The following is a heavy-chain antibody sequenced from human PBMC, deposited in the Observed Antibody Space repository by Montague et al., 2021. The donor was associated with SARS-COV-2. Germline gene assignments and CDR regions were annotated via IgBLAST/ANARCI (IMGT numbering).Heavy chain of an antibody. J-gene: IGHJ4*02. D-gene: IGHD1-26*01. CDR1: GGSIRNYY. V-gene: IGHV4-59*03. Sequence: SETLSLTCTVSGGSIRNYYWSWIRQPPGKGLEWIGYINNDGSTNYNPSLKCRVTISVDTSKKQFSLRVSSVTAADTAVYYCARYGSYFDIWGQGTLVTVSS. CDR3: ARYGSYFDI. CDR2: INNDGST.